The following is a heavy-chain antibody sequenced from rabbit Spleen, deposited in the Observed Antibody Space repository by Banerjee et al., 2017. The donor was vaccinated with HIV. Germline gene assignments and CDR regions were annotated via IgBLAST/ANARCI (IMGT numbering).Heavy chain of an antibody. CDR3: ARDLAGVIGWNFGW. CDR1: GFSFSSSDY. CDR2: IAGSSSDFT. J-gene: IGHJ4*01. Sequence: QEQLVESGGDLVKPGASLTLTCTASGFSFSSSDYMCWVRQAPGKGLEWISCIAGSSSDFTYSATWVKGRFTCSKTSSTTVTLQMTSLTAADTATYFCARDLAGVIGWNFGWWGQGTLVTVS. D-gene: IGHD4-1*01. V-gene: IGHV1S45*01.